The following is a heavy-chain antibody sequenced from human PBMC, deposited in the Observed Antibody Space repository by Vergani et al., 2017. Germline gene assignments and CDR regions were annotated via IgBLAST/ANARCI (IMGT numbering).Heavy chain of an antibody. CDR1: GYTFSNYY. CDR2: INTSGGHT. CDR3: ARGYYGILTGYRY. J-gene: IGHJ4*02. Sequence: QVQVVQSGAEVNKSGASVKVSCKTSGYTFSNYYMHWVRQAPGQGLEWMGIINTSGGHTNYAQKFQGRVTMTRDTSTSTVYMELSSLRSEDTAIYYCARGYYGILTGYRYWGQGTLVTVSA. D-gene: IGHD3-9*01. V-gene: IGHV1-46*03.